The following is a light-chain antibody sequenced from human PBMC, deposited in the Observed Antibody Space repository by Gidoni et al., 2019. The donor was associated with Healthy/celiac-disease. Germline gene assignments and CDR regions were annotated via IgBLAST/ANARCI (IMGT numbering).Light chain of an antibody. CDR2: GAS. V-gene: IGKV3-20*01. CDR3: QQYGSSPWT. J-gene: IGKJ1*01. Sequence: EIVLTQSPGTLSLSPGERATLSCRASQSVSSSYLAWYQQKPGQAPRLLIYGASSRATGNPDRFSGSGCGTDFTLTISRLEPEDFAVYYCQQYGSSPWTFGQGTKVEIK. CDR1: QSVSSSY.